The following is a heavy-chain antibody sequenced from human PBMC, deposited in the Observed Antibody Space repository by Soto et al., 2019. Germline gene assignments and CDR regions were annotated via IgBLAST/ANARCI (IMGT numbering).Heavy chain of an antibody. D-gene: IGHD3-22*01. CDR1: GFTFSSYG. CDR3: AKPHPSTYYYDSSGYYYFDY. Sequence: GGSLRLSCAASGFTFSSYGMHWVRQAPGKGLEWVAVISYDGSNKYYADSVKGRFTISRDNSKNTLYLQMNSLRAEDTAVYYCAKPHPSTYYYDSSGYYYFDYWGQGTLVTVSS. J-gene: IGHJ4*02. CDR2: ISYDGSNK. V-gene: IGHV3-30*18.